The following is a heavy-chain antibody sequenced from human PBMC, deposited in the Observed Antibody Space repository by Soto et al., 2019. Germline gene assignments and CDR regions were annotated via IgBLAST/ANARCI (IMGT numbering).Heavy chain of an antibody. CDR1: GGSISSYY. V-gene: IGHV4-59*08. J-gene: IGHJ6*03. D-gene: IGHD3-9*01. CDR3: ARLPEDWLLGPYYYYYYYMDV. CDR2: IYYSGST. Sequence: SETLSLTCTVSGGSISSYYWSWIRQPPGKGLEWIGYIYYSGSTNYNPSLKSRVTISVDTSKNQFSLKLSSVTAADTAVYYCARLPEDWLLGPYYYYYYYMDVWGKGTTVTVSS.